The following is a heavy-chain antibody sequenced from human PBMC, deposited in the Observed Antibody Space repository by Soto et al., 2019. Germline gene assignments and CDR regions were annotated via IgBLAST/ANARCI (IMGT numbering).Heavy chain of an antibody. D-gene: IGHD6-19*01. CDR3: AQNGQWLATPPVA. CDR1: GFTLSDHY. V-gene: IGHV3-72*01. CDR2: SRDKPQGYST. J-gene: IGHJ4*02. Sequence: EVQLAESGGGLVQPGGSLRLSCAGSGFTLSDHYIDWVRQAPGKGLEWVGRSRDKPQGYSTAYAASVKGRFTTSRDESKNSAYLQMNSLRAEDTAIYYCAQNGQWLATPPVAWGQGSLVTVSS.